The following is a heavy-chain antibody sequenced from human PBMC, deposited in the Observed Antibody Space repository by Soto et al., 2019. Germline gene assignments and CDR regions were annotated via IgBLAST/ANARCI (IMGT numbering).Heavy chain of an antibody. CDR3: ARIGGYHRPLDY. CDR2: TYHRGST. Sequence: SETLSLTFSVSGVSMSSYFWSWIRQAPGGGLEWIGYTYHRGSTNYSPSLKSRVAISLDTSENQFSLKVNSVTAAGTAVYYCARIGGYHRPLDYWGQATPLTASS. CDR1: GVSMSSYF. D-gene: IGHD6-25*01. V-gene: IGHV4-59*01. J-gene: IGHJ4*02.